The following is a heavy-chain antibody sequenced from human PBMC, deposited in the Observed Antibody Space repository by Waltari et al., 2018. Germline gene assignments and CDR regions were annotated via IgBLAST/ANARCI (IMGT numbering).Heavy chain of an antibody. CDR2: INDSGST. V-gene: IGHV4-34*01. Sequence: QVQLQQWGAGLMTPSETLSLPCAGDGWSFSGHYWTWIRQPPGKGLEWIGEINDSGSTNYNSSLKTRVSISLDTSKNQFSLKLTSVTAADTALYYCARHGRIRAVALIDYWGQGTLVTVSS. D-gene: IGHD2-15*01. CDR3: ARHGRIRAVALIDY. CDR1: GWSFSGHY. J-gene: IGHJ4*02.